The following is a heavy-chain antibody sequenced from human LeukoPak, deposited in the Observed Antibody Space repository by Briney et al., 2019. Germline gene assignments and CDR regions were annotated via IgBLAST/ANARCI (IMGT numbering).Heavy chain of an antibody. V-gene: IGHV4-59*01. CDR1: GGSISSYY. Sequence: SETLSLTCTVSGGSISSYYWSWIRQPPGKGLEWIGYIYYSGSTNYNPSLKSRVTISVDTSKNQFSLKLSSVTAADTAVYYCARAKGYCSGGSCWGYYYYMDVWGKGTTVTASS. CDR2: IYYSGST. D-gene: IGHD2-15*01. CDR3: ARAKGYCSGGSCWGYYYYMDV. J-gene: IGHJ6*03.